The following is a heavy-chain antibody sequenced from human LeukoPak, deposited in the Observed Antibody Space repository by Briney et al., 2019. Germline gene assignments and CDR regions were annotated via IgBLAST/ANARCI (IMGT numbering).Heavy chain of an antibody. D-gene: IGHD6-19*01. CDR3: AKGPPIRQWLVKYCFDY. CDR2: ISGSGGST. J-gene: IGHJ4*02. Sequence: GGSLRLSCAASGFTFSSYAMSWVRQAPGKGLEWVSAISGSGGSTYYADSVKGRFTISRDNSKNTLYLQMNSLRAEDTAVYYCAKGPPIRQWLVKYCFDYWGQGTLVTVSS. CDR1: GFTFSSYA. V-gene: IGHV3-23*01.